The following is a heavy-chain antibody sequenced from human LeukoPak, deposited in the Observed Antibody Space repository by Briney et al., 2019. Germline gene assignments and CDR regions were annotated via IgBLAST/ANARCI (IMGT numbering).Heavy chain of an antibody. Sequence: GGSLRLSCAVSGLTFNNYAMSWVRQAPGKGLEWVGRIKSKTDGGTTDYAAPVKGRFTISRDDSKNTLYLQMNSLKTEDTAVYYCTTALTIVGAAWGQGTLVSVSS. V-gene: IGHV3-15*01. CDR2: IKSKTDGGTT. D-gene: IGHD1-26*01. CDR1: GLTFNNYA. CDR3: TTALTIVGAA. J-gene: IGHJ5*02.